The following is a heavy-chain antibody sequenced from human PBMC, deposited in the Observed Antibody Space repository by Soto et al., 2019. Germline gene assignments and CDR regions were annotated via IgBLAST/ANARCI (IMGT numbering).Heavy chain of an antibody. CDR3: VRHDRQREYRNLDY. CDR1: GHNFATYW. Sequence: GESLKISCKDFGHNFATYWIGWVRQMPGIGLEYMGIIYPGDSDTRYSPSFQGQVTISADKSISTAYLQWSSLKASDTAMYYCVRHDRQREYRNLDYCGQGTQVIVSS. CDR2: IYPGDSDT. V-gene: IGHV5-51*01. J-gene: IGHJ4*02. D-gene: IGHD5-12*01.